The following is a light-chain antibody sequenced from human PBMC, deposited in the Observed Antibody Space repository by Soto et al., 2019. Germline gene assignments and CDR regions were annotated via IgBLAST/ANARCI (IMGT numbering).Light chain of an antibody. CDR3: ISYTGSSTSDV. J-gene: IGLJ1*01. CDR1: SSDVGAYNH. CDR2: EVS. V-gene: IGLV2-14*01. Sequence: QSALTQPASVSGSPGQSITISCTGTSSDVGAYNHVAWYQQHPGKAPKFMIYEVSNRPSGVSNRFSGSKSGNTASLTISGLQAEDEADYYCISYTGSSTSDVFGTGTKLTVL.